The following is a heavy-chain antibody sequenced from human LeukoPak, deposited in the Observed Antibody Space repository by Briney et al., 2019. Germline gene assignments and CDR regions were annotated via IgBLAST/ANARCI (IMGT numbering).Heavy chain of an antibody. CDR2: IYYRGTT. D-gene: IGHD6-19*01. Sequence: SETLSLTCTVSGGSVSSGSHYWNRIRQSPGRGLEWIGHIYYRGTTNYTPSLKSRVTISVDTSMNQFSLRLSSVTAADTAVYFCARSFYSSGWYTPLRWFDTWGQGTPVTVSS. CDR1: GGSVSSGSHY. J-gene: IGHJ5*02. CDR3: ARSFYSSGWYTPLRWFDT. V-gene: IGHV4-61*01.